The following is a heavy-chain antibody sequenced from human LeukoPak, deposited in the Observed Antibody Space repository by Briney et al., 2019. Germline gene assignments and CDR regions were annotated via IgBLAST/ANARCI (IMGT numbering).Heavy chain of an antibody. CDR1: GFTFDDCA. V-gene: IGHV3-9*01. CDR2: ISWNSGSI. CDR3: AREGSRHRFDY. J-gene: IGHJ4*02. Sequence: GGSLRLSCAASGFTFDDCAMHWVRQAPGKGLEWVSGISWNSGSIGYADSVKGRFTISRDNSKNTLYLQMNSLRAEDTAVYYCAREGSRHRFDYWGQGTLVTVSS. D-gene: IGHD2-15*01.